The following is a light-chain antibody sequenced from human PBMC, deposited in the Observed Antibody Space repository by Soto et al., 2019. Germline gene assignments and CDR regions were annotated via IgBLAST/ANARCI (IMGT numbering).Light chain of an antibody. J-gene: IGKJ1*01. V-gene: IGKV3-20*01. Sequence: EIVFTQSPGTLSLSPGGRATLSCRASQSVSSSYLAWYQQKPGQAPRLLIYGASSRATGIPDRFSGSGSGTDFTLTISRLEPEDFAVYYCQQYGSSPSWTFGQGTKVDIK. CDR2: GAS. CDR3: QQYGSSPSWT. CDR1: QSVSSSY.